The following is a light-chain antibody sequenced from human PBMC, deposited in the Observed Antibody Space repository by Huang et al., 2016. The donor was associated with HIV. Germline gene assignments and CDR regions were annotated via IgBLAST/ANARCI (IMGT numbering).Light chain of an antibody. V-gene: IGKV3-11*01. CDR3: QQRDNWQLT. CDR1: QGLANY. Sequence: EIVLTQSPATLSLSPGERATLSRSASQGLANYLAWDQQKPGQAPKLLIYDESNRATGIPARFSGSGSGTDFTLTISSLEPEDFAVYYCQQRDNWQLTFGGGTKVEIK. J-gene: IGKJ4*01. CDR2: DES.